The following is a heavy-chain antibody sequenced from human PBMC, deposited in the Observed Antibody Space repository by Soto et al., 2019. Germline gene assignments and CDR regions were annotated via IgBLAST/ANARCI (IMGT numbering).Heavy chain of an antibody. CDR3: ARTPSKAECSDGSCYSFGYYYGMDV. D-gene: IGHD2-15*01. CDR2: INPSGGST. CDR1: GYTFTSYY. Sequence: QVQLVQSGAEVKKPGASVKVSCKASGYTFTSYYMHWVRQAPGQGLEWMGIINPSGGSTSYAQKFQGRVTMTRDTSTSTVYMELSSLRSEDTAVYYCARTPSKAECSDGSCYSFGYYYGMDVWGQGTTVTVSS. V-gene: IGHV1-46*01. J-gene: IGHJ6*02.